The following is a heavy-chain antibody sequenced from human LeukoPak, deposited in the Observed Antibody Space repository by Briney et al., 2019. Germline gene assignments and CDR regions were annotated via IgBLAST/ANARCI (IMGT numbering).Heavy chain of an antibody. V-gene: IGHV3-23*01. CDR3: AKGPPEKYCSSTSCPYYYYYYYMDV. J-gene: IGHJ6*03. D-gene: IGHD2-2*01. Sequence: GGSLRLSCAASGFTFSSYATSWVRQAPGKGLEWVSAISGSGESTYYADSVKGRFTISRDNSKNTLYLQMNSLRAEDTAVYYCAKGPPEKYCSSTSCPYYYYYYYMDVWGKGTTVTVSS. CDR2: ISGSGEST. CDR1: GFTFSSYA.